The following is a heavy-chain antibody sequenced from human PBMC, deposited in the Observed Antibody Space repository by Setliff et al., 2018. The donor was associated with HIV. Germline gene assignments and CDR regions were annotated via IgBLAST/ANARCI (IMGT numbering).Heavy chain of an antibody. V-gene: IGHV3-7*03. CDR1: GFTYSSYW. J-gene: IGHJ4*02. CDR3: ARVANSRGYSYDFDS. Sequence: SLRLSCAASGFTYSSYWMGWVRQAPGKGLEWVANIKQDGSEKYYVDSVKGRFTISRDNAKNSLYPQMNSLRAEDTAAYYCARVANSRGYSYDFDSWGQGTLVTVSS. D-gene: IGHD5-18*01. CDR2: IKQDGSEK.